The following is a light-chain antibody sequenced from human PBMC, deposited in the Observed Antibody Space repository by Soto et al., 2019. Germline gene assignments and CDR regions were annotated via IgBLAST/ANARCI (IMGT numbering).Light chain of an antibody. CDR1: QSLLHSNGYNY. J-gene: IGKJ1*01. CDR3: MQALQTPRT. V-gene: IGKV2-28*01. Sequence: DIVMTQSPLSLPVTPGEPASISCRSSQSLLHSNGYNYLDWYLQKPGQSPHLLIYLGSNRASGVPDRFSGSGSGTDFTLKISRVEAEDVGVYYCMQALQTPRTLGQGTKVDIK. CDR2: LGS.